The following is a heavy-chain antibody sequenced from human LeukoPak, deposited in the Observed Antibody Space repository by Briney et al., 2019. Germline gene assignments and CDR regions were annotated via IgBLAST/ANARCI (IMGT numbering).Heavy chain of an antibody. V-gene: IGHV3-23*01. CDR2: ISGSGGST. Sequence: PGGSLRLSCAASGFTFSSYAMNWVRQAPGKGLEWVSGISGSGGSTYHADSVKGRFTISRDNSKNMVYLQMNSLRGDDTAVYYCAGVLRGAFNIWGQGKMVAVSS. CDR3: AGVLRGAFNI. D-gene: IGHD3-10*01. CDR1: GFTFSSYA. J-gene: IGHJ3*02.